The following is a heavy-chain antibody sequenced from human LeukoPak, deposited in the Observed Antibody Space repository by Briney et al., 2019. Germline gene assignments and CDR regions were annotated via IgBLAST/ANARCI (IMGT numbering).Heavy chain of an antibody. CDR2: IIPIFGTA. D-gene: IGHD4-17*01. J-gene: IGHJ4*02. CDR1: GGTFSSYA. V-gene: IGHV1-69*05. Sequence: SVKVSCKASGGTFSSYAISWVRQAPGQGLEWMGGIIPIFGTANYAQKFQGRVTMTRDTSISTAYMELSRLRSDDTAVYYCARGEHDYGDYEFDYWGQGTLVSVSS. CDR3: ARGEHDYGDYEFDY.